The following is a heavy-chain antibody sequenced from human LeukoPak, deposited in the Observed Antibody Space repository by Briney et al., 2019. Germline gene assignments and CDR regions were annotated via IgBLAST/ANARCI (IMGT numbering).Heavy chain of an antibody. CDR3: ARADYQLLVGWFDP. J-gene: IGHJ5*02. Sequence: PGGSLRFSCAASGFNFSDYTMTWVRQAPGKGLEWVSSVSGKSDYIYHADSVKGRFTIARDNAKNSIYLQMNSLRSEDTAVYFCARADYQLLVGWFDPWGEGILVTVSS. V-gene: IGHV3-21*01. CDR1: GFNFSDYT. D-gene: IGHD1-26*01. CDR2: VSGKSDYI.